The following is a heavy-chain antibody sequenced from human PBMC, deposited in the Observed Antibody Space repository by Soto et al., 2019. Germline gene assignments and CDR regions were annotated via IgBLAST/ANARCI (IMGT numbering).Heavy chain of an antibody. CDR1: GFTFSSYT. CDR2: ISFSSTTI. D-gene: IGHD3-22*01. CDR3: ARNYYDTSGFYYIDY. Sequence: VGSLRLSCAASGFTFSSYTMNWVRQAPGKGLEWVSYISFSSTTIYYADSVKGRFTISRDNAKNSLYLQMNSLRDEDTAVYYCARNYYDTSGFYYIDYWGQGTLVTVSS. V-gene: IGHV3-48*02. J-gene: IGHJ4*02.